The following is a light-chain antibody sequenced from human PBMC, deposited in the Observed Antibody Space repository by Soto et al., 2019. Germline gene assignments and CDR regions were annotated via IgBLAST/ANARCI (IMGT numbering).Light chain of an antibody. CDR2: AAS. J-gene: IGKJ5*01. CDR1: QNINIY. CDR3: QYSHTTLT. V-gene: IGKV1-39*01. Sequence: DIQMTQSPSSLSASVGDRVTITCRASQNINIYLNWFQHKPGKAPKLLIFAASTLQGGVSSRFGGGGSGTHFALTVSNLQPEDYATYYCQYSHTTLTFGQGTRLEI.